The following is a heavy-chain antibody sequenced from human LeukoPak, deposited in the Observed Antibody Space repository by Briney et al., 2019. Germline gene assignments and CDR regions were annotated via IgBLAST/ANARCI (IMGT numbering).Heavy chain of an antibody. Sequence: SGTLSLTCTVSGGSISSSSYYWGWIRQPPGKGLEWIGSIYYSGSTYYNPSLKSRVTISVDTSKNQFSLKLSSVTAADTAVYYCARQASSWYYYYGMDVWGQGTTVTVSS. CDR3: ARQASSWYYYYGMDV. CDR1: GGSISSSSYY. J-gene: IGHJ6*02. CDR2: IYYSGST. V-gene: IGHV4-39*01. D-gene: IGHD6-13*01.